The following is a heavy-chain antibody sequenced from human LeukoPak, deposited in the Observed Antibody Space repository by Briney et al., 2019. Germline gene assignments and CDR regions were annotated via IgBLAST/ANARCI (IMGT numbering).Heavy chain of an antibody. Sequence: SETLSLTCTVSGGSISSSYWCWIRQPPGKGLEWIGYIHYSGSTNYNPSLKSRVTISVDTSKNQFSLKLSSVTAADTAVSYCARRMDDRSGYFPHWGQGTLVTVSS. V-gene: IGHV4-59*01. CDR2: IHYSGST. J-gene: IGHJ4*02. D-gene: IGHD3-22*01. CDR1: GGSISSSY. CDR3: ARRMDDRSGYFPH.